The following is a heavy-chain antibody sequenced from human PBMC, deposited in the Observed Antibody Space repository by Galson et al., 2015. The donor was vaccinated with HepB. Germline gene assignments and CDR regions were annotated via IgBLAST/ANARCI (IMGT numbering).Heavy chain of an antibody. D-gene: IGHD2-2*01. CDR1: GGTFSSYT. CDR2: IIPILGIA. Sequence: SVKVSCKASGGTFSSYTISWVRQAPGQGLEWMGRIIPILGIANYAQKFQGRVTITADKSTSTAYMELSSLRSEDTAVYYCARDETASSLPQYYYYYYGMDVWGQGTTVTVSS. V-gene: IGHV1-69*04. J-gene: IGHJ6*02. CDR3: ARDETASSLPQYYYYYYGMDV.